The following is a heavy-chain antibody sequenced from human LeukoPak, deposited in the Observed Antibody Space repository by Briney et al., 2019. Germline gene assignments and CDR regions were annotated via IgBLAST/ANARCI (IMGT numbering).Heavy chain of an antibody. D-gene: IGHD4-17*01. CDR1: GGSISSGDYY. CDR2: IYYSGST. Sequence: SETLSLTCTVSGGSISSGDYYWSWIRQPPGKGLEWIGYIYYSGSTYYNPSLKSRVTISVDTSKNQFSLKLSSVTAADTAVYYCARDPTTVNFWYFDLWGRGTLVTVSS. CDR3: ARDPTTVNFWYFDL. V-gene: IGHV4-30-4*01. J-gene: IGHJ2*01.